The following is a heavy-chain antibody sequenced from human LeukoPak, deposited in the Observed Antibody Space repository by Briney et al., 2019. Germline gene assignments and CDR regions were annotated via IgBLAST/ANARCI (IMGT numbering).Heavy chain of an antibody. J-gene: IGHJ4*02. CDR2: INDRADET. V-gene: IGHV3-23*01. Sequence: GGSLTLSCAASGFSFSSYGMSWFRQAPGKGLEWVATINDRADETHYADSVVGRFSIFRDNSRSTLALHMSNLRVEDTAVYYCARGISLYYFDYWGQGTLVTVSS. CDR1: GFSFSSYG. CDR3: ARGISLYYFDY.